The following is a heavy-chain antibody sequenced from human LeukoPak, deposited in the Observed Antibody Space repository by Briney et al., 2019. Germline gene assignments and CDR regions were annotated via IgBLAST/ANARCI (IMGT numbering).Heavy chain of an antibody. D-gene: IGHD3-10*01. V-gene: IGHV4-39*07. Sequence: NPSETLSLTCTVSGGSISSSSYYWGWIRQPPGKGLEWIGSIYYSGSTYYNPSLKSRVTISVDTSKNQFSLKLSSVTAADTAVYYCARVGYYGSGSYPNWFDPWGQGTLVTVSS. CDR2: IYYSGST. CDR3: ARVGYYGSGSYPNWFDP. CDR1: GGSISSSSYY. J-gene: IGHJ5*02.